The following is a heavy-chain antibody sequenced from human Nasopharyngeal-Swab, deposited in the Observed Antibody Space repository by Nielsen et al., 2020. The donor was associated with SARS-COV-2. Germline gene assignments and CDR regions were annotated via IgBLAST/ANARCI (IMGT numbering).Heavy chain of an antibody. Sequence: GESLKISCAASGFTFDDYTMHWVRQAPGKGLEWVSLISWDGGSTYYADSVKGRFTISRDNTKKSLYLQMNSLRAEDTAVYYCARLGTESYHYYSLDVWGQGTTVTVSS. J-gene: IGHJ6*02. CDR3: ARLGTESYHYYSLDV. D-gene: IGHD1-1*01. CDR1: GFTFDDYT. V-gene: IGHV3-43*01. CDR2: ISWDGGST.